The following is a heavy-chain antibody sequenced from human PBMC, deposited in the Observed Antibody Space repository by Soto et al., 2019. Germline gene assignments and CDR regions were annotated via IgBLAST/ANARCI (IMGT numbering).Heavy chain of an antibody. CDR2: ISPRDGTT. V-gene: IGHV1-46*01. CDR3: VRGGGTLDY. J-gene: IGHJ4*02. CDR1: GYMFVNYA. Sequence: QVQLVQSGGEVKKSGASVKVSCKASGYMFVNYAVYWVRQAPGQGLEWVGIISPRDGTTIYALKFQGRVTMTRETSTSTLYMEMNSMRYEDTAVYYCVRGGGTLDYWGQGTLVTVSS.